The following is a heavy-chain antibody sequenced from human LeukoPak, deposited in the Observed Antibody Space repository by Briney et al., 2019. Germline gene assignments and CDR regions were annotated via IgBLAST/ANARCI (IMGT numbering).Heavy chain of an antibody. CDR3: ANLGAAAGTLDY. CDR1: GFTFDDYA. D-gene: IGHD6-13*01. J-gene: IGHJ4*02. Sequence: GRSLRLSCAASGFTFDDYAMHWVRQAPGKGLEWVSGISWNSGSIGYADSVKGRFTISRDNAKNSLYLQMNSLRAEDTAVYYCANLGAAAGTLDYWGQGTLVTVSS. V-gene: IGHV3-9*01. CDR2: ISWNSGSI.